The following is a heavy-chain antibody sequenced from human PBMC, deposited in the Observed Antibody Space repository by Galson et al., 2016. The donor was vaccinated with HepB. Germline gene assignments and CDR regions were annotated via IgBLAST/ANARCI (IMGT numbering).Heavy chain of an antibody. D-gene: IGHD3-22*01. CDR2: VFHSGIT. Sequence: ETLSLTCAVSGASISSANWWSCVRQPPGQGLEWIGAVFHSGITNYSPSLNNRVTISVDKSKNQFSLQLTSVTAADTAMYYCARDKYSAWLRGMEVWGQGTTVTVSS. CDR3: ARDKYSAWLRGMEV. CDR1: GASISSANW. V-gene: IGHV4-4*02. J-gene: IGHJ6*02.